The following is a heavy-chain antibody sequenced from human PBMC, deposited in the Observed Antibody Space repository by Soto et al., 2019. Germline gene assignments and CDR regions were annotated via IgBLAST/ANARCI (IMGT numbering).Heavy chain of an antibody. CDR3: ARDPDPDYDFWSGYSDY. CDR2: ISSSSSTI. V-gene: IGHV3-48*01. Sequence: PGGSLRLSCAASGFTFSSYSMNWVRQAPGKGLEWVSYISSSSSTIYYADSVKGRFTISRDNAKNSLYLQMNSLRAEDTAVYYCARDPDPDYDFWSGYSDYWGQGTLVTVSS. J-gene: IGHJ4*02. CDR1: GFTFSSYS. D-gene: IGHD3-3*01.